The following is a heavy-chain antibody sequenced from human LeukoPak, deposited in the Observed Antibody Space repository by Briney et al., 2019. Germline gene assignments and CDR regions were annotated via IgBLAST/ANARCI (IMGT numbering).Heavy chain of an antibody. V-gene: IGHV3-66*01. Sequence: GGSLRLSCAASGFTVSSNYMSWVRQAPGKGLEWVSVIYSGGSTYYADSVKGRFTISRDNSKNTLYLQMNSLRAEDTAVYYCARGRQWLGGATDYWGQGTLVTVSS. CDR1: GFTVSSNY. CDR2: IYSGGST. D-gene: IGHD6-19*01. CDR3: ARGRQWLGGATDY. J-gene: IGHJ4*02.